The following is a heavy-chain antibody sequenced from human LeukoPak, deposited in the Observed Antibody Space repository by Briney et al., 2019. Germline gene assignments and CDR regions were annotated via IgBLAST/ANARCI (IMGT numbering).Heavy chain of an antibody. V-gene: IGHV4-34*01. CDR1: GGSFSGYY. Sequence: SETLSLTCAVYGGSFSGYYWSWIRQPPGKGLEWIGEINHSGSTNYNPSLESRVTISVDTSKNQFSLKLSSVTAADTAVYYCARGPPTVTRKKQQRTFLDYFQYWGQGTLVTVSS. D-gene: IGHD4-17*01. CDR2: INHSGST. CDR3: ARGPPTVTRKKQQRTFLDYFQY. J-gene: IGHJ1*01.